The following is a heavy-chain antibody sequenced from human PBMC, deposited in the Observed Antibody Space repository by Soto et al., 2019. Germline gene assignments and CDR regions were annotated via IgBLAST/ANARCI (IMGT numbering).Heavy chain of an antibody. CDR2: ISAYNGNT. J-gene: IGHJ4*02. Sequence: QVQLVQSGAEVKKPGASVKVSCKASGYTFTSYGISWVRQAPGQGLEWMGWISAYNGNTYYAQKLQGRVTMTTDTSTSTAYMELRSLRSDDTAVYYCARLSRDKFLEWLPDDYWGQGTLVTVSS. CDR3: ARLSRDKFLEWLPDDY. V-gene: IGHV1-18*01. CDR1: GYTFTSYG. D-gene: IGHD3-3*01.